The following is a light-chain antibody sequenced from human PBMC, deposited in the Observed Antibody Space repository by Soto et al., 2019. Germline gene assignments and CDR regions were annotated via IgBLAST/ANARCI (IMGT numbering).Light chain of an antibody. CDR2: DDT. V-gene: IGLV1-40*01. J-gene: IGLJ3*02. CDR3: QSYDNSLSGSL. CDR1: NSNIGAGYD. Sequence: QSVLTQPPSVSGAPGQRVTISSTGGNSNIGAGYDVHWYQHLPGAAPKLLIYDDTHRPSGVPDRFSGSKSGTSASLAITGLQAADEADYYCQSYDNSLSGSLFGGGTKLTVL.